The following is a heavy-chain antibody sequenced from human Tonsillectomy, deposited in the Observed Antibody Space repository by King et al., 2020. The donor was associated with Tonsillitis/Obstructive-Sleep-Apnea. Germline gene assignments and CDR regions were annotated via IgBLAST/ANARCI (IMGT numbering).Heavy chain of an antibody. D-gene: IGHD2-8*02. Sequence: VQLVESGGGLIQPGGSLRLSCAASGFTVSSNYMSWVRQAPGKGLEWVSVIYSGGSTYYADSVKGRFTISRDNSKNILYLQMNSLRAEDTAVYYCAREDQLGYCTGSPCYYYYYMDVWGKGTTVTVSS. CDR3: AREDQLGYCTGSPCYYYYYMDV. J-gene: IGHJ6*03. V-gene: IGHV3-53*01. CDR2: IYSGGST. CDR1: GFTVSSNY.